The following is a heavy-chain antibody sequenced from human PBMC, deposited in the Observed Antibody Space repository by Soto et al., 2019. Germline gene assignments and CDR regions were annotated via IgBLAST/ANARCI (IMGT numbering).Heavy chain of an antibody. CDR1: GYPFTSYG. D-gene: IGHD2-15*01. Sequence: XAVKVSCKASGYPFTSYGIIWVRQSPGQGLEWMGWISAYNGNTNYAQKLQGRVTMTTDTSTSTAYMELRSLRSDDTAVYYCARDRKDCSGGSCPTPYYYYYYGMDVWGQGTTVTV. J-gene: IGHJ6*02. CDR3: ARDRKDCSGGSCPTPYYYYYYGMDV. V-gene: IGHV1-18*04. CDR2: ISAYNGNT.